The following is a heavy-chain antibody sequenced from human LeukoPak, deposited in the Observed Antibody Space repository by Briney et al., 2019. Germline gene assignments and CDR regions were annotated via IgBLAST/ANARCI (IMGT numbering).Heavy chain of an antibody. J-gene: IGHJ4*02. CDR3: AKQGRDYYGSGSYDYFDY. Sequence: GGSLRLSCAASGFTFSSYGMHWVRQAPGKGLEWVAVIWYDGSNKYYADSVKGRFTISRDNSKNTLYLQMNSLRAEDTAVYYCAKQGRDYYGSGSYDYFDYWGQGTLVTVSS. V-gene: IGHV3-33*06. D-gene: IGHD3-10*01. CDR1: GFTFSSYG. CDR2: IWYDGSNK.